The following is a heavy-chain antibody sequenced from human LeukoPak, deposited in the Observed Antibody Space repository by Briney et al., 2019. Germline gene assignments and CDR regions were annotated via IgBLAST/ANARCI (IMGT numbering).Heavy chain of an antibody. Sequence: GGSLRRSGAASGFAFSTYSIDWVRHAPGKGLEWLSYISSSSSTIYYADSVKGRLTVSRDNAENLVYLQMNSLGAEDTAVYYCARVGRSGYTKDYWGQGTLVTVAS. CDR1: GFAFSTYS. CDR3: ARVGRSGYTKDY. CDR2: ISSSSSTI. V-gene: IGHV3-48*04. J-gene: IGHJ4*02. D-gene: IGHD5-12*01.